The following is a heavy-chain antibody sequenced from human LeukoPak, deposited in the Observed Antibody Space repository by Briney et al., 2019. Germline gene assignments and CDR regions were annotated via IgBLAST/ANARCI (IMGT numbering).Heavy chain of an antibody. J-gene: IGHJ4*02. D-gene: IGHD1-1*01. CDR1: GFTLSSYA. V-gene: IGHV3-23*01. Sequence: GGSLTLSRAASGFTLSSYAMSWVREAPARGLEWVSSLRGNGDTFYADSVKGRFTLSRDDSRNTVYLQLNNLRVEDAAVYYCAKASWVSNGDAVLWGQGTVVSVSS. CDR2: LRGNGDT. CDR3: AKASWVSNGDAVL.